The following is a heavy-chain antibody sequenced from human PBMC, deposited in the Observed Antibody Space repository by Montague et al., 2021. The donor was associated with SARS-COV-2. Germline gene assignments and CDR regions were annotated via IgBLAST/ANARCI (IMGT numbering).Heavy chain of an antibody. CDR3: ARGFNYGPFDC. D-gene: IGHD3-16*01. J-gene: IGHJ4*02. V-gene: IGHV3-20*04. CDR1: TLTFDNYG. Sequence: SLRLSCAASTLTFDNYGMSWVRQVPGKGLEWVSGINRKGDSTGYADSVRGRFTISRDNAKNSLYLQMNSLRGEDTAFYYCARGFNYGPFDCWGQGTLVTVS. CDR2: INRKGDST.